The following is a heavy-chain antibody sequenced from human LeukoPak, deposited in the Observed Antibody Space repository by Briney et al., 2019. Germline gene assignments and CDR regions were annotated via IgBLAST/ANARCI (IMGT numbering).Heavy chain of an antibody. D-gene: IGHD6-13*01. Sequence: GGGKDSRSRWWPQHPEKKGLEWIGRIYTSGSTNYNPSLKSRVTMSVDTSKNQFSLKLSSVTAADTAVYYCASLSSSWSTDYWGQGTLVTVSS. V-gene: IGHV4-4*07. J-gene: IGHJ4*02. CDR1: GGGKDSRS. CDR2: IYTSGST. CDR3: ASLSSSWSTDY.